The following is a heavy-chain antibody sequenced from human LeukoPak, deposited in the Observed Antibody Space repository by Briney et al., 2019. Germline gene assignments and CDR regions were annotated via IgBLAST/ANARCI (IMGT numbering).Heavy chain of an antibody. CDR2: IYYSGST. Sequence: SGTLSLTCTVSGGSISSYYWSWIRQPPGKGLEWIGYIYYSGSTNYNPSLKSRVTISVDTSKNQFSLKLSSVTAADTAVYYCARVGGFGGAINFWGQGTLVTVSS. J-gene: IGHJ4*02. D-gene: IGHD3-16*01. CDR3: ARVGGFGGAINF. CDR1: GGSISSYY. V-gene: IGHV4-59*08.